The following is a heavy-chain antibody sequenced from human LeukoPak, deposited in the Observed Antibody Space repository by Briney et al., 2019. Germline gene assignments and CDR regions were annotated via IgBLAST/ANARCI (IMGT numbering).Heavy chain of an antibody. J-gene: IGHJ4*02. CDR1: GFTFSTYW. V-gene: IGHV3-74*01. Sequence: GGSLRLSCAASGFTFSTYWMHWVRHAPGKGLVWVSRIDGDGSDTNFADSVKGRFTISRDNAKNTVSLQMNSLRVEDTAVYYCAKDLYLQWLVPFSTGIYFDYWGQGTLVTVSS. CDR2: IDGDGSDT. D-gene: IGHD6-19*01. CDR3: AKDLYLQWLVPFSTGIYFDY.